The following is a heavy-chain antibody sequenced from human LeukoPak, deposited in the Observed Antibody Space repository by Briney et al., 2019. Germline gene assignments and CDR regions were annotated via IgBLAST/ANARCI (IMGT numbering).Heavy chain of an antibody. J-gene: IGHJ4*02. Sequence: SVKVSCKASGGTFSSYAISWVRQAPGQGLEWMGGIIPIFGTANFAQKFQGRVTITTDESTSTAYMELSSLRSEDRAVYYCARCYGSSGYCIDYWGQGTLVTVSS. D-gene: IGHD3-22*01. CDR2: IIPIFGTA. CDR3: ARCYGSSGYCIDY. CDR1: GGTFSSYA. V-gene: IGHV1-69*05.